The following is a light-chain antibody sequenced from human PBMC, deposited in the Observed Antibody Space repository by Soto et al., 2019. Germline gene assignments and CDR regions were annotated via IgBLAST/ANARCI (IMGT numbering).Light chain of an antibody. CDR2: DAS. Sequence: EIVLTQSPATLSLSPGERATLSCRASQSVSSYLAWYQQKPGQAPRLLIYDASNRATGIPARFSGSGSGTDFTLTISSLEPEDFAVYYCQHRSNSFTFGGGTKVDI. CDR3: QHRSNSFT. J-gene: IGKJ4*01. V-gene: IGKV3-11*01. CDR1: QSVSSY.